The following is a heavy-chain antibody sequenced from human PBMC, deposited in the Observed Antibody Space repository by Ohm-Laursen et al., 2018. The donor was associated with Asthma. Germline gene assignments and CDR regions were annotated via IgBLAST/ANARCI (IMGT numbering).Heavy chain of an antibody. CDR1: GGTFSSYA. Sequence: GASVKISCKASGGTFSSYAINWVRQATGQGLEWMGWMNPNSGNTGYAQKFQGRVTMTRNTSISTAYMELSSLRSEDTAVYYCARGRSWFDPWGQGTLVTVSS. CDR2: MNPNSGNT. CDR3: ARGRSWFDP. J-gene: IGHJ5*02. V-gene: IGHV1-8*02.